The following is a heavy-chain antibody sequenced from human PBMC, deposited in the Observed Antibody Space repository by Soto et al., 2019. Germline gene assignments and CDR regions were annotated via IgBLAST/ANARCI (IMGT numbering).Heavy chain of an antibody. CDR3: AKGVLSFHYGMEV. Sequence: GSLRLSCATSGFTFNTYPMTWVRQAPGKGLEWVSSISSTAGRTSSYADSVKGRFAISRDFSDNTVYLQMNNLRVDDTAVYFCAKGVLSFHYGMEVWGQGTTVTVSS. CDR2: ISSTAGRTS. D-gene: IGHD3-10*01. V-gene: IGHV3-23*01. J-gene: IGHJ6*02. CDR1: GFTFNTYP.